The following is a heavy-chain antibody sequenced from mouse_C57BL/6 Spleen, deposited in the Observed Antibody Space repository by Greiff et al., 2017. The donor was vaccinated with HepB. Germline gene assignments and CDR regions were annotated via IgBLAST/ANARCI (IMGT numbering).Heavy chain of an antibody. D-gene: IGHD2-1*01. Sequence: EVQLQQSGPELVKPGASVKIPCKASGYTFTDYNMDWVKQSHGKSLEWIGDINPNNGGTIYNQKFKGKATLTVDKSSSTAYMELRSLTSEDTAVYYCARLAYGNPIAWFAYWGQGTLVTVSA. V-gene: IGHV1-18*01. CDR2: INPNNGGT. CDR1: GYTFTDYN. CDR3: ARLAYGNPIAWFAY. J-gene: IGHJ3*01.